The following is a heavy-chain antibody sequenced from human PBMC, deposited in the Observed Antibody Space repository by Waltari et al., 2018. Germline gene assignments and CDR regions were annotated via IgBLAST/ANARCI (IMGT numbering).Heavy chain of an antibody. CDR1: GGTFSSYP. J-gene: IGHJ6*02. CDR3: AVTGDPPNYYYYGMDV. Sequence: QVQLVQSGAEVKKPGSSVKVSCKASGGTFSSYPISWVRQAPGQGLEWMGRILTVRGIANYAQKCQGRVTSTADKSTSTADMEVRSLRSEDTAVYYCAVTGDPPNYYYYGMDVWGQGTTVTVSS. CDR2: ILTVRGIA. D-gene: IGHD3-16*01. V-gene: IGHV1-69*02.